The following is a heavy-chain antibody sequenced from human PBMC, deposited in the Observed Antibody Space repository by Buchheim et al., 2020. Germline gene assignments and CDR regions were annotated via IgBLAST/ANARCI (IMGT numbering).Heavy chain of an antibody. CDR2: INHSGST. D-gene: IGHD1-14*01. J-gene: IGHJ4*02. V-gene: IGHV4-34*01. Sequence: QVQLQQWGAGLLKPSETLSLTCAVYGGSFSGYYWSWIRQPPGKGLEWIGEINHSGSTNYNPSLKSRVTISVDTAKNQLPLKLSSVTAADTAVYYCARGPEWHSFGYFDYWGQGTL. CDR3: ARGPEWHSFGYFDY. CDR1: GGSFSGYY.